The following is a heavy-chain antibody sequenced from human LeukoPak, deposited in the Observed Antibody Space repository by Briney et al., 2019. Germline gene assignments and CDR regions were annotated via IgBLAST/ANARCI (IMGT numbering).Heavy chain of an antibody. CDR3: ARSGARLGITGTKSFDY. J-gene: IGHJ4*02. V-gene: IGHV4-59*01. D-gene: IGHD1-20*01. CDR2: IYYSGST. Sequence: SETLSLTCTVSGGSISGYYWSWIRQAPGKGLEWIGYIYYSGSTNYNPSLNSRVTISVDTSKNQSSLKLSSVTAADTAVYYCARSGARLGITGTKSFDYWGQGTLVTVSS. CDR1: GGSISGYY.